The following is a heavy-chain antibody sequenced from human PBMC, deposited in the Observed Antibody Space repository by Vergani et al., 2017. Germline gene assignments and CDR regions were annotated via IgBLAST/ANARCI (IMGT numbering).Heavy chain of an antibody. CDR2: IYSTGST. CDR1: GGSFNTYY. Sequence: QVQLEESGPGLVKPSEPLSLTCTVSGGSFNTYYWSWIRQSPGKGLEWIGYIYSTGSTNYNPSLNSRVTMSVDTSKNQFSLKLRSVTAADTAVYFCARVMNRDEASTGYRLEGMDIWGQGTTVTISS. V-gene: IGHV4-59*13. CDR3: ARVMNRDEASTGYRLEGMDI. J-gene: IGHJ6*02. D-gene: IGHD3-9*01.